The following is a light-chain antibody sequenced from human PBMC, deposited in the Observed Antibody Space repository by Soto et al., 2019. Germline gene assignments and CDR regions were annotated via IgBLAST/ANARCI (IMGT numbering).Light chain of an antibody. CDR1: SSDVGSYNY. CDR3: SSYASSRDVL. J-gene: IGLJ2*01. V-gene: IGLV2-14*01. CDR2: DVS. Sequence: QSALTQPASVSRSPGQSITISCTGTSSDVGSYNYVSWYQQHPGKAPKLMIYDVSNRPSGVSNRFSGSKSGNTASLTISGLQAEDEADYYCSSYASSRDVLFGGGTKLTVL.